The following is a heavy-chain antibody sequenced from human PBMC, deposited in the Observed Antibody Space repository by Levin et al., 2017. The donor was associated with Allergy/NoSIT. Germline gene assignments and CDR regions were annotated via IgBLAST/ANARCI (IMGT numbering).Heavy chain of an antibody. CDR1: GGSISSYY. CDR2: IYYSGST. CDR3: AGTRRYGSGSYRYYYYGMDV. D-gene: IGHD3-10*01. V-gene: IGHV4-59*08. Sequence: SQTLSLTCTVSGGSISSYYWSWIRQPPGKGLEWIGYIYYSGSTNYNPSLKSRVTISVDTSKNQFSLKLSSVTAADTAVYYCAGTRRYGSGSYRYYYYGMDVWGQGTTVTVSS. J-gene: IGHJ6*02.